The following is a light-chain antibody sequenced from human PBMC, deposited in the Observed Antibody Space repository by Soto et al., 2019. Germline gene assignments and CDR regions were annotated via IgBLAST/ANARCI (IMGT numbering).Light chain of an antibody. CDR2: GAS. J-gene: IGKJ3*01. CDR3: QQLNSFPNP. V-gene: IGKV1-9*01. CDR1: QGIANF. Sequence: PLTQSPSSLSASVGDRVTISCRASQGIANFLAWYQQKPGQAPTLLIYGASTLQSGVPSRFSGSGSVTDFTRPISSLQPEDFATYYCQQLNSFPNPFGHGTTVHIK.